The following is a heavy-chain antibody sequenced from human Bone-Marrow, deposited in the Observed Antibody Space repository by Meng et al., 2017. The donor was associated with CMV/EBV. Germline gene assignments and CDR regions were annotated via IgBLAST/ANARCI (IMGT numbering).Heavy chain of an antibody. CDR2: ISYDGSNK. J-gene: IGHJ4*02. Sequence: GESLKISCAASGFTFSSYSMHWVRQAPGKGLEWVAVISYDGSNKYYADFVKGRFTISRDNVKNSLYLQMNSLRAEDTAVYYCVRGGWSVDYWGQGTLVTVSS. V-gene: IGHV3-30*03. CDR1: GFTFSSYS. D-gene: IGHD6-19*01. CDR3: VRGGWSVDY.